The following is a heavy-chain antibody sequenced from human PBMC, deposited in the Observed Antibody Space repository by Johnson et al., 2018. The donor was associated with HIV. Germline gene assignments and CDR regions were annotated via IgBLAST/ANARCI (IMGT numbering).Heavy chain of an antibody. CDR2: ISGSGGST. J-gene: IGHJ3*02. CDR3: AKDRASSSWYGWDAFDI. D-gene: IGHD6-13*01. CDR1: GFTFSSYD. V-gene: IGHV3-23*04. Sequence: VQLVESGGGLVQPGGSLRLSCAASGFTFSSYDMHWVRQATGKGLEWVSAISGSGGSTYYADSVKGRFTISRDNSKNTLYLRMNSLRAEDTAVYYCAKDRASSSWYGWDAFDIWGQGTMVTVSS.